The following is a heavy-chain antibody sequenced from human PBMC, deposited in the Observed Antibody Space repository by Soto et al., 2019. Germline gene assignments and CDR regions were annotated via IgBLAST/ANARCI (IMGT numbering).Heavy chain of an antibody. CDR3: ARAFIQLWSVPYNRFDP. J-gene: IGHJ5*02. V-gene: IGHV1-2*04. CDR1: GYTFTGYY. D-gene: IGHD5-18*01. CDR2: INPNSGGT. Sequence: ASVKVSCKASGYTFTGYYMHWVRQAPGQGLEWMGWINPNSGGTNYAQKFQGWVTMTRDTSISTAYMELSRLRSDDTAVYYCARAFIQLWSVPYNRFDPWGQGTLVPVSS.